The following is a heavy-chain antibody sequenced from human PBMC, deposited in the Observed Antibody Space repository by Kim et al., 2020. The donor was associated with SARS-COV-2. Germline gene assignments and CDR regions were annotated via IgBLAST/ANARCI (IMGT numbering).Heavy chain of an antibody. J-gene: IGHJ4*02. Sequence: SPSFRGQVTVSVDKSISTAYLQWTSLKASDTAMYYCARHMWAGGWYNGFDFWGQGTLVTVSS. CDR3: ARHMWAGGWYNGFDF. V-gene: IGHV5-51*01. D-gene: IGHD6-19*01.